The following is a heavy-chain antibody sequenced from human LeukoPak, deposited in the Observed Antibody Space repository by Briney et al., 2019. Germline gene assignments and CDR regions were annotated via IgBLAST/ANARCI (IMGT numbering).Heavy chain of an antibody. J-gene: IGHJ6*04. V-gene: IGHV3-23*01. CDR2: ISGSGGST. Sequence: SGGSLRLSCAASGFTFSSYAMSWVRQAPGKGLEWVSAISGSGGSTYYADSVKGRFTISRDNSKNTLYLQMNSLRSEDTAVYYCARDLNRRAKLGYGDYYYGMDVWGKGTTVTVSS. CDR1: GFTFSSYA. D-gene: IGHD4-17*01. CDR3: ARDLNRRAKLGYGDYYYGMDV.